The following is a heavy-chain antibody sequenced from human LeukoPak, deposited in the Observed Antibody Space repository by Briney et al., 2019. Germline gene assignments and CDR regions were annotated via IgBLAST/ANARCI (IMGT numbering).Heavy chain of an antibody. Sequence: GSLRLSCAASGFTFSSYSMNWVRQAPGKGLEWVSSISSSSSYIYYADSVKGRFTISRDNAKNSLYLQMNSLRTEDTAVYYCVTAAGLGIYYFDYWGQETLVTVSS. CDR3: VTAAGLGIYYFDY. CDR1: GFTFSSYS. V-gene: IGHV3-21*01. J-gene: IGHJ4*02. D-gene: IGHD6-13*01. CDR2: ISSSSSYI.